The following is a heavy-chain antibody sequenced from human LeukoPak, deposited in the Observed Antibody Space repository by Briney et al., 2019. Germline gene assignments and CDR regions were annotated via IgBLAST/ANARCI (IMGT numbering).Heavy chain of an antibody. CDR3: ARFVLGSGRDEDY. CDR2: MNPNSGNT. CDR1: GYTVTGYY. D-gene: IGHD3-10*01. Sequence: ASVKVSCKASGYTVTGYYMHWVRQAPGQGLEWMGWMNPNSGNTGYAQKFQGRVTMTRNTSISTAYMELSSLRSEDTAVYYCARFVLGSGRDEDYWGQGTLVTVSS. J-gene: IGHJ4*02. V-gene: IGHV1-8*02.